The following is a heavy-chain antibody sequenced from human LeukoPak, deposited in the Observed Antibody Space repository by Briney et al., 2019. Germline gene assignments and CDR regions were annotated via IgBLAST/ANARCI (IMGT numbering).Heavy chain of an antibody. Sequence: SETLSLTCTVSGGSISPYYWSWIRQPPGKGLEGIGYIYHSGSTNYNPSLKSRLTISVDTSKNQFSLKLSSVTAADTAVYYCARVTLGFGAGFDYWGQGTLVTVSS. CDR1: GGSISPYY. CDR3: ARVTLGFGAGFDY. V-gene: IGHV4-59*01. CDR2: IYHSGST. J-gene: IGHJ4*02. D-gene: IGHD3-10*01.